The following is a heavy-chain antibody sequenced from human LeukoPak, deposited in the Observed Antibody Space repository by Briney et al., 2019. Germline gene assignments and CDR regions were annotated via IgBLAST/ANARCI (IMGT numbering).Heavy chain of an antibody. V-gene: IGHV4-34*01. J-gene: IGHJ4*02. D-gene: IGHD1-26*01. Sequence: PSETLSLTCAVYGGSFSGCYWSWIRHPPGKGLEWIGEINHSGSANYDPSLKSRVTISVDTSKTQFSLKLSSVTAADTAVYYCARGSSSYGTNFDYWGQGTLVTVSS. CDR3: ARGSSSYGTNFDY. CDR1: GGSFSGCY. CDR2: INHSGSA.